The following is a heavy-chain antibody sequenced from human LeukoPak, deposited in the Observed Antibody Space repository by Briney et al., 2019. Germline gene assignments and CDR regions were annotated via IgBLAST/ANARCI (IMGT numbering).Heavy chain of an antibody. CDR2: INPNSGGT. Sequence: ASVKVSCKASGYTFTGYYMHWVRQAPGQGLEWMGRINPNSGGTNYAQKFQGRVTMTRDTSTSTVYMELSSLRSEDTAVYYCAREVGSSSWYGYYYYYGMDVWGQGTTVTVSS. CDR1: GYTFTGYY. D-gene: IGHD6-13*01. V-gene: IGHV1-2*06. CDR3: AREVGSSSWYGYYYYYGMDV. J-gene: IGHJ6*02.